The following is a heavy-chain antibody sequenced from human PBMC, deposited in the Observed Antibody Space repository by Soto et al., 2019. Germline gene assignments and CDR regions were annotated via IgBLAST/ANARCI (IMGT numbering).Heavy chain of an antibody. CDR2: IYYSGST. J-gene: IGHJ6*03. Sequence: SETLSLTCTVSGGSISSYYWSWIRQPPGKGLEWIGYIYYSGSTNYNPSLKSRVTISVDTSKNQFSLKLSSVTAADTAVYYCARLCLTGTSHYYHYYMEVWGKGTTVTVSS. CDR3: ARLCLTGTSHYYHYYMEV. V-gene: IGHV4-59*08. D-gene: IGHD1-20*01. CDR1: GGSISSYY.